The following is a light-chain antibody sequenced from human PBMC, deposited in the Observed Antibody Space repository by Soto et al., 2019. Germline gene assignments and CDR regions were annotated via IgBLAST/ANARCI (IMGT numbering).Light chain of an antibody. CDR3: GTWDSSLSAYV. J-gene: IGLJ1*01. CDR1: TSNIGNNY. CDR2: EIN. Sequence: QSVLTQPPSVSAAPGQKVTISCSGSTSNIGNNYVSWYQQLPGTAPKLLIYEINKRPSGIPDRFSGSKSGTSATLGITGLQTGDEADYYCGTWDSSLSAYVFGTGTKLTVL. V-gene: IGLV1-51*02.